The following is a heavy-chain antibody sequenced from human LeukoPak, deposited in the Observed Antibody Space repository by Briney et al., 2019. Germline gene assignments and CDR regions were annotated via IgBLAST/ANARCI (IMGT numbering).Heavy chain of an antibody. CDR2: INPNSGGT. CDR1: GYTFTGYY. V-gene: IGHV1-2*02. CDR3: AAQPYDYVWGSYRYPFDY. D-gene: IGHD3-16*02. J-gene: IGHJ4*02. Sequence: ASVKVSCKASGYTFTGYYMHWVRQAPGQGLEWMGWINPNSGGTNYAQKFQGRVTMTRDTSIGTAYMELSRLRSDDTAVYYCAAQPYDYVWGSYRYPFDYWGQGTLVTVSS.